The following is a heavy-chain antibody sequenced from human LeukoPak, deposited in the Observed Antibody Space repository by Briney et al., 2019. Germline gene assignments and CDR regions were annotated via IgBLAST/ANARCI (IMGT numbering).Heavy chain of an antibody. V-gene: IGHV4-34*01. J-gene: IGHJ4*02. D-gene: IGHD3-22*01. CDR3: ARRGTYYYDSSGYYYGFSGIDY. CDR1: GGSFSGDY. Sequence: PSETLSLTCAVYGGSFSGDYWSWIRQPPGKGLEWIGEINHSGSTNYNPSLKSRVTISVDTSKNQFSLKLSSVTAADTAVYYCARRGTYYYDSSGYYYGFSGIDYWGQGTLVTVSS. CDR2: INHSGST.